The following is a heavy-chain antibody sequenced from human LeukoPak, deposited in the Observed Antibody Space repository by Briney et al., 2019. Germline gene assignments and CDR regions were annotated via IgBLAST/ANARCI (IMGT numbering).Heavy chain of an antibody. V-gene: IGHV3-48*03. D-gene: IGHD6-19*01. CDR2: ISSSGDVI. J-gene: IGHJ4*02. CDR1: GFSFSGYE. CDR3: AKDYSGWSLGY. Sequence: GGSLRLSCAASGFSFSGYEMNWVRQAPGKGLEWISYISSSGDVIYYADSVKGRFTISRDNAKNSLYLQMSSLRVEDTAVYYCAKDYSGWSLGYWGQGALVTVSS.